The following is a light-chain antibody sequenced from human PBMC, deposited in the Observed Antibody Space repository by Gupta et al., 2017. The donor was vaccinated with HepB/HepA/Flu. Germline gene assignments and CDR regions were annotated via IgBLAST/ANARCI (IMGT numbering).Light chain of an antibody. CDR2: VNSDGSH. Sequence: QPVVTQSPSASASLRASVTLTCTLNSWHSTYAIAWHQQKPDKGPQYLMKVNSDGSHHKRDGFPDRFAGSSAGAAPYLITSLLPSEDDADYYCSTSGTGIQVFGGGTKLTVL. J-gene: IGLJ3*02. CDR1: SWHSTYA. V-gene: IGLV4-69*01. CDR3: STSGTGIQV.